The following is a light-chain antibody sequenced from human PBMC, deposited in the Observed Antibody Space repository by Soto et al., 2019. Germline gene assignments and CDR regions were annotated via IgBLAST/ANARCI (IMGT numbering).Light chain of an antibody. CDR3: QQSYSTPPN. V-gene: IGKV1-39*01. J-gene: IGKJ2*01. CDR2: SAS. CDR1: RAINNY. Sequence: IPMTQSPSSLSESVGDRVTLTCRTSRAINNYVNWYQHHPGRVPKLLISSASILQTGVPSRFSAGGSGTHFALTISNLQPEDGATYYCQQSYSTPPNFGQGTKLEI.